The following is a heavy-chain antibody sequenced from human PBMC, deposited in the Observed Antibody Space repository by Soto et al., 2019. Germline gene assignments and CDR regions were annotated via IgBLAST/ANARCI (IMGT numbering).Heavy chain of an antibody. V-gene: IGHV4-59*01. Sequence: SETLSLTCTVSGGSISSYFWSWLRQSPGKRLEWIGYIYYSGSTNYNPSLKSRVTISVDTSKNQFSLKLSSVTAADTAVYYCARSRFGGSYNFDYWGQGTLVTVSS. CDR1: GGSISSYF. D-gene: IGHD2-15*01. J-gene: IGHJ4*02. CDR3: ARSRFGGSYNFDY. CDR2: IYYSGST.